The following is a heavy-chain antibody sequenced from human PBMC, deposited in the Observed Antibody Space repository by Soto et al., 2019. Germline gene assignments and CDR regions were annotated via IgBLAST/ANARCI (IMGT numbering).Heavy chain of an antibody. Sequence: GGSLRLSCAASGFTFSDHYMDWVRQAPGKGLEWVGRSRNKANSYTTEYAASVKGRFRISRDDSKNSLYLQMDSLTTGDTAVYYCTRGLAVAGTFEDQGWIPWGQGALVTVSS. J-gene: IGHJ5*02. V-gene: IGHV3-72*01. CDR1: GFTFSDHY. CDR2: SRNKANSYTT. CDR3: TRGLAVAGTFEDQGWIP. D-gene: IGHD6-19*01.